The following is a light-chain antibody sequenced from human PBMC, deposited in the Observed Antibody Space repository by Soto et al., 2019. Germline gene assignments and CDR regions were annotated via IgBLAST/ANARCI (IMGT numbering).Light chain of an antibody. CDR3: CSYAGSHSYV. Sequence: QSALTQPRSVSGSPGQSVTISCTGTSSDVGGHNYVSWYQQHPGKAPKLMIYDVTKRPSGVPDRFSGSKSGNTASLTISGLQAEDEADYYCCSYAGSHSYVFGAGTKLTVL. CDR1: SSDVGGHNY. V-gene: IGLV2-11*01. J-gene: IGLJ1*01. CDR2: DVT.